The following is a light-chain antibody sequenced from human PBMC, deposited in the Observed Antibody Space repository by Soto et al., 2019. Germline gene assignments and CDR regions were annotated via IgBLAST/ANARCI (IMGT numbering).Light chain of an antibody. V-gene: IGLV3-21*02. CDR3: HVWDSSSGHYI. CDR2: DDS. CDR1: NIGRKS. J-gene: IGLJ1*01. Sequence: SYNRTQPPPASVAPGETARISRGGNNIGRKSVHWYQQKPGRAPVVVVYDDSDRPSGIPERFSGANSGDTATLTISRVEAGDEADYYCHVWDSSSGHYIFGTGTKVTVL.